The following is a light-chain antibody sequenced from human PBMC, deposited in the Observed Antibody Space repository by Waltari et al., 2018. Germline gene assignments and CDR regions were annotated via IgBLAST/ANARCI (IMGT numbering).Light chain of an antibody. CDR2: AVT. Sequence: QSALTQPPSVSGSPGQSVTIACPGTSLDIREETYVSWFQQYPGKAPKIIMFAVTVRPSGVPDRFSGSKSGNTASLTISGLQSEDESHYFCCSYAGQFTWVFGGGTKLTVL. CDR1: SLDIREETY. V-gene: IGLV2-11*01. J-gene: IGLJ2*01. CDR3: CSYAGQFTWV.